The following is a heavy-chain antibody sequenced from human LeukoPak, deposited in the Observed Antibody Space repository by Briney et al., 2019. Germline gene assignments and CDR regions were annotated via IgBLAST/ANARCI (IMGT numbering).Heavy chain of an antibody. CDR3: ARDPCSSTSCYTSPSGY. CDR2: IIPILGIA. D-gene: IGHD2-2*02. J-gene: IGHJ4*02. Sequence: ASVKVSCKASGGTFSSYAISWVRQAPGQGLEWMGRIIPILGIASYAQKFQGRVTITADKSTSTAYMELSSLRSEDTVVYYCARDPCSSTSCYTSPSGYWGQGTLVTVSS. CDR1: GGTFSSYA. V-gene: IGHV1-69*04.